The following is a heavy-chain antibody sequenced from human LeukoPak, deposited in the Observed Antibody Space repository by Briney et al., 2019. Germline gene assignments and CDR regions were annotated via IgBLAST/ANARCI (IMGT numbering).Heavy chain of an antibody. CDR3: AKDRDSGSYPRSSDY. J-gene: IGHJ4*02. CDR1: GFTFRNYA. CDR2: LSGSGFST. V-gene: IGHV3-23*01. Sequence: PGGSLRLSCAASGFTFRNYAMSWVRHAPGKGLEWVSGLSGSGFSTYYADSVKGRFTISRDNSKNTLYLQLNSLRAEDTAVYYCAKDRDSGSYPRSSDYWGQGTLVIVSS. D-gene: IGHD1-26*01.